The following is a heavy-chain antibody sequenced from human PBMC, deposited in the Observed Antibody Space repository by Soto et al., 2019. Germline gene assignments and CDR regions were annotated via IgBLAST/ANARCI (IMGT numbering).Heavy chain of an antibody. CDR3: AKEGDYYDSSGYYDY. CDR1: GFTFSSYA. CDR2: ISYDGSNK. Sequence: VGSLRLSCAASGFTFSSYAMHWVRQAPGKGLEWVAVISYDGSNKYYADSVKGRFTISRDNSKNTLYLQMNSLRAEDTAVYYCAKEGDYYDSSGYYDYWGQGTLVTVSS. V-gene: IGHV3-30-3*01. D-gene: IGHD3-22*01. J-gene: IGHJ4*02.